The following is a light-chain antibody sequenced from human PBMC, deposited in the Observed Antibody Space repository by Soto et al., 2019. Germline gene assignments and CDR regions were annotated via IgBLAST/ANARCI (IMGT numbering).Light chain of an antibody. Sequence: QSLLTQPPSVSAAPGQKVTISCSGSSSNVGNDYVAWYQQFPGTAPKLLIYENNKRPSGIPGRFSGSKSGTSATLGITGLQTGDEADYYCGAWDSSLSAVVFGGGTQLTVL. J-gene: IGLJ2*01. CDR1: SSNVGNDY. CDR3: GAWDSSLSAVV. V-gene: IGLV1-51*02. CDR2: ENN.